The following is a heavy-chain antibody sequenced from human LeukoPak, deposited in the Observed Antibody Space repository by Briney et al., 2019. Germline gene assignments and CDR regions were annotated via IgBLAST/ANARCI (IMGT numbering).Heavy chain of an antibody. CDR2: IIPILGIA. CDR3: ARRGSRALDYGDYQFDY. J-gene: IGHJ4*02. V-gene: IGHV1-69*04. CDR1: GGTFSSYA. D-gene: IGHD4-17*01. Sequence: SVKVSCKASGGTFSSYAISWVRRAPGQGLEWMGRIIPILGIANYAQKFQGRVTITADKSTSTAYMELSSLRSEDTAVYYCARRGSRALDYGDYQFDYWGPGPLVTVSS.